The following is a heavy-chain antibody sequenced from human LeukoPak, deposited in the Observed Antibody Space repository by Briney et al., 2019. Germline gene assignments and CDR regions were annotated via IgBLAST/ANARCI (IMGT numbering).Heavy chain of an antibody. CDR3: ARLIYYDFWSGYSQNYYYYMDV. CDR1: GYSFTSYW. Sequence: GESLKTSCKGSGYSFTSYWIGWVRQMPGKGLEWMGIIYPGDSDTRYSPSFQGQVTISADKSISTAYLQWSSLKASDTAMYYCARLIYYDFWSGYSQNYYYYMDVWGKGTTVTVSS. J-gene: IGHJ6*03. V-gene: IGHV5-51*01. D-gene: IGHD3-3*01. CDR2: IYPGDSDT.